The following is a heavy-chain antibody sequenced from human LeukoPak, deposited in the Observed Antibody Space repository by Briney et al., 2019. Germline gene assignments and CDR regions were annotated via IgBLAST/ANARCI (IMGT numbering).Heavy chain of an antibody. CDR1: GGSISSGSYY. Sequence: SETLSLTCTVSGGSISSGSYYWSWIRQPAGKGLEWIGRIYTSGSTNYNPSLKSRVTISVDTSKNQFSLKLSSVTAADTAVYYCARDLKGVYFDYWGPGILVTVSS. D-gene: IGHD3-10*01. J-gene: IGHJ4*02. CDR2: IYTSGST. V-gene: IGHV4-61*02. CDR3: ARDLKGVYFDY.